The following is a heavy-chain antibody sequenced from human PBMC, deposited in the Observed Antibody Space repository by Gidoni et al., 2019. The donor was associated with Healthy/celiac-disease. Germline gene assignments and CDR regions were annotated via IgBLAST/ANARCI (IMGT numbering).Heavy chain of an antibody. D-gene: IGHD4-17*01. CDR3: ARRYGDYYFDY. J-gene: IGHJ4*02. V-gene: IGHV4-39*01. CDR1: GGSISSSSYY. Sequence: QLQLQESCPGLVKPSETLSLTCTVSGGSISSSSYYWGWIRQPPGKGLEWIGSIYYSGSTYYNPFLKSRVTISVDTSKNQFSLKLSSVTAADTAVYYCARRYGDYYFDYWGQGTLVTVSS. CDR2: IYYSGST.